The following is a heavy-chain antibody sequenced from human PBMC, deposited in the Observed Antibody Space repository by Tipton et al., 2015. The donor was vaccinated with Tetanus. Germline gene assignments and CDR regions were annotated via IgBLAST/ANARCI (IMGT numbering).Heavy chain of an antibody. D-gene: IGHD3-3*01. V-gene: IGHV7-4-1*02. CDR3: ARHWWGYDVLSGYNWFDP. CDR2: INTNTGNP. J-gene: IGHJ5*02. Sequence: QLVQSGPEVKKPGSSVKVSCKASGFSLTTYAINWVRQAPGQGLEWMGWINTNTGNPTYAQGFTRRFVFSLDTSVSTAYLQISTLKADDTAVYYCARHWWGYDVLSGYNWFDPWGQGTLVTVSS. CDR1: GFSLTTYA.